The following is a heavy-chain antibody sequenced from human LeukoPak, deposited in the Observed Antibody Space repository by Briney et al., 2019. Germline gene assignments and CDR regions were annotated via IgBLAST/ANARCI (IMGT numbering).Heavy chain of an antibody. CDR2: ISAYNGKT. Sequence: ASVKVSCKASGYIFTSYGISWVRQAPGQGLEWMGRISAYNGKTNYVQKLQGRVTMTADTSTSTAYMELRSLRSDDTAAYYCARAGNDILTEGDYWGQGTLVTVSS. D-gene: IGHD3-9*01. CDR1: GYIFTSYG. CDR3: ARAGNDILTEGDY. V-gene: IGHV1-18*01. J-gene: IGHJ4*02.